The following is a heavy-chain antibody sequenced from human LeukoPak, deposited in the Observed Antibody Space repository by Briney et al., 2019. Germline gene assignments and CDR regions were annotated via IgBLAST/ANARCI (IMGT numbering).Heavy chain of an antibody. V-gene: IGHV3-7*01. J-gene: IGHJ6*02. CDR1: GFTFNTYW. CDR2: INQDGGEK. CDR3: ATYTHWVAGDI. D-gene: IGHD3-16*01. Sequence: GGSLRLSCAASGFTFNTYWMSWVRQAPGKGLEWVANINQDGGEKYYVDSVKGRFTISRDNAKNSLYLQMSSLRPEDTAVYYCATYTHWVAGDIWGQGTTVTVSS.